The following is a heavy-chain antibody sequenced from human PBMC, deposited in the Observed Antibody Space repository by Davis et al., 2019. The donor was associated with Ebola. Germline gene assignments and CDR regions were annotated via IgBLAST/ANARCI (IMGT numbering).Heavy chain of an antibody. CDR3: ARDLGSGFDFDF. J-gene: IGHJ4*02. V-gene: IGHV3-21*01. CDR2: ISSFSNYI. D-gene: IGHD3-10*01. Sequence: PGGSLRLSCAGSGFTFTRYSMNWVRQAPGKGLEWVSSISSFSNYIYYADSVRGRFTISRDNAKNSLYLQMNSLRAEDTAVYYCARDLGSGFDFDFWGQGTLVTVSS. CDR1: GFTFTRYS.